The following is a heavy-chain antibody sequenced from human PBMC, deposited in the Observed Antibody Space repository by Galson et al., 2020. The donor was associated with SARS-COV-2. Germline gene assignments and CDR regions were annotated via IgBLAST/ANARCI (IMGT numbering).Heavy chain of an antibody. V-gene: IGHV4-39*07. CDR3: ARLLYSYETFDY. Sequence: SETLSLTCTVSGGSISSSRYYWGWIRQPPGKGLEWLGSIYYSGSTYYNPSLKSRVTISVDTSKNQFSLKLSSVTAADTAVYYCARLLYSYETFDYWGQGTLVTVSS. J-gene: IGHJ4*02. CDR2: IYYSGST. D-gene: IGHD5-18*01. CDR1: GGSISSSRYY.